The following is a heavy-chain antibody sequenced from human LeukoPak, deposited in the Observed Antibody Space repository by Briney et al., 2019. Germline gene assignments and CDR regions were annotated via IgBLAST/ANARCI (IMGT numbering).Heavy chain of an antibody. CDR2: IIPIFGTA. Sequence: SVKVSCKASGGTFSSYAISWVRQAPGQGLEWMGGIIPIFGTANYAQKFQGRVTITTDESTSTAYMELSSLRSEDTAVYYRARVRYYYRSGSGHRPEAYFDYWGQGTLVTVSS. J-gene: IGHJ4*02. CDR1: GGTFSSYA. D-gene: IGHD3-10*01. V-gene: IGHV1-69*05. CDR3: ARVRYYYRSGSGHRPEAYFDY.